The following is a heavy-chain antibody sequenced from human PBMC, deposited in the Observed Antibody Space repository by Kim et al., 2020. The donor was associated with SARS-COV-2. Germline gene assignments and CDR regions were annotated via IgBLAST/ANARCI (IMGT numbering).Heavy chain of an antibody. CDR2: MNPNSGNT. CDR1: GYTFTSYD. J-gene: IGHJ6*02. V-gene: IGHV1-8*01. Sequence: ASVKVSCKASGYTFTSYDINWVRQATGQGLEWMGWMNPNSGNTGYAQKFQGRVTMTRNTSISTAYMELSSLRSEDTAVYYCARRGRPRITIFGVVVYGMDVWGQGPTVTVSS. CDR3: ARRGRPRITIFGVVVYGMDV. D-gene: IGHD3-3*01.